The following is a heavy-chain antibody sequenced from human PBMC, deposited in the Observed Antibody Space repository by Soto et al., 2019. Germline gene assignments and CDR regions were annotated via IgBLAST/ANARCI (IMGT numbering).Heavy chain of an antibody. CDR1: GFTLSYYA. V-gene: IGHV3-23*01. CDR2: LGDSDDTA. CDR3: VREGSGWSSRGSFDF. J-gene: IGHJ3*01. D-gene: IGHD6-19*01. Sequence: GGSLRLSCVGSGFTLSYYAMDWVRQAPGKGPEWVSLLGDSDDTAYYTDSVQGRFTMSRDKPKNTLYLQMSSLRAEDTAIYYCVREGSGWSSRGSFDFWGRGTMVTVSS.